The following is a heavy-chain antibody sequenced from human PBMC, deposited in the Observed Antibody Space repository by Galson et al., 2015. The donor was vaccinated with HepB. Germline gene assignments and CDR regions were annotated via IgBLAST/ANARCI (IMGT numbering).Heavy chain of an antibody. V-gene: IGHV3-30-3*01. J-gene: IGHJ6*02. CDR3: ARDSITGTNHYYGMDV. D-gene: IGHD1-7*01. CDR1: GFSFSSFA. CDR2: ISYDGTNK. Sequence: SLRLSCAASGFSFSSFAMHWVRQAPGKGLEWVAVISYDGTNKHFADSVKGRFTISRDNSKLYLEMNSLRAKDSAVYYCARDSITGTNHYYGMDVWGQGTTVTVSS.